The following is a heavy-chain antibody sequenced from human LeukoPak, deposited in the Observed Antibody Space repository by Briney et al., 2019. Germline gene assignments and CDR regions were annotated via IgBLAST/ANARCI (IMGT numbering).Heavy chain of an antibody. J-gene: IGHJ3*02. Sequence: TGGSLRLSCAASGFTISSYWMSWVRQVPGKGLESVAHIKHDGSETYYVDTVRGRFIISRDNAKNSLYLQMNSLRVEDTAVYHCARGSTDFDASDIWGHGTLVTVSS. V-gene: IGHV3-7*01. CDR1: GFTISSYW. CDR2: IKHDGSET. CDR3: ARGSTDFDASDI.